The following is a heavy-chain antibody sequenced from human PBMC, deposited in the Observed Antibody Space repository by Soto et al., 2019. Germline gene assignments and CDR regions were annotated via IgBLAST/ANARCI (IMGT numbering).Heavy chain of an antibody. Sequence: SETLSLTCAVYGGSFSGYYWSWIRQPPGKGLEWIGEINHSGSTNYNPSLKSRVTISVDTSKNQFSLKLSSVTAADTAVYYCARAPRTMVRGVIFDYWGQGTLVTVSS. J-gene: IGHJ4*02. D-gene: IGHD3-10*01. CDR1: GGSFSGYY. V-gene: IGHV4-34*01. CDR3: ARAPRTMVRGVIFDY. CDR2: INHSGST.